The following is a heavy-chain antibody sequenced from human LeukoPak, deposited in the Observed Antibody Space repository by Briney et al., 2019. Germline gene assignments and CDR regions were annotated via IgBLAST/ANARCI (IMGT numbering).Heavy chain of an antibody. Sequence: XXAPGKXXXXXXVIXXXGSNKYYADSVKGRFTISRDNAKNSLYLQMNSLRAEDTAVYYCARGTLNTYDSSGYYLDYWGQGTLVTVSS. CDR2: IXXXGSNK. CDR3: ARGTLNTYDSSGYYLDY. V-gene: IGHV3-30*04. J-gene: IGHJ4*02. D-gene: IGHD3-22*01.